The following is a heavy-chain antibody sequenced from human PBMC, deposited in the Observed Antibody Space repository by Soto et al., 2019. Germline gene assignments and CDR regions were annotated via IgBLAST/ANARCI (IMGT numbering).Heavy chain of an antibody. D-gene: IGHD6-6*01. V-gene: IGHV3-21*01. Sequence: KSGGSLRLSCAASGFTFSSYSMNWVRQAPGKGLEWASCISSTSSYIYYADSVKGRFTISRDNVKNSLYLQMNSLRAEDTAVYYCAREAYDTSSRAVRWFDPWGQGTLVTVSS. J-gene: IGHJ5*02. CDR2: ISSTSSYI. CDR1: GFTFSSYS. CDR3: AREAYDTSSRAVRWFDP.